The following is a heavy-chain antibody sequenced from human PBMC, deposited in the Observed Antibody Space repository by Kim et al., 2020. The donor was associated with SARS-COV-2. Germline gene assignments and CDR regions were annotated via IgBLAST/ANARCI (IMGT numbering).Heavy chain of an antibody. D-gene: IGHD2-15*01. J-gene: IGHJ6*02. Sequence: GGSLRLSCAASGFTFSSYAMSWVRQAPGKGLEWVSAISGSGGSTYYADSVKGRFTISRDNSKNTLYLQMNSLRAEDTAVYYCAKSRVVVVAATPVYYGMDVWGQGTTVTVSS. CDR3: AKSRVVVVAATPVYYGMDV. V-gene: IGHV3-23*01. CDR2: ISGSGGST. CDR1: GFTFSSYA.